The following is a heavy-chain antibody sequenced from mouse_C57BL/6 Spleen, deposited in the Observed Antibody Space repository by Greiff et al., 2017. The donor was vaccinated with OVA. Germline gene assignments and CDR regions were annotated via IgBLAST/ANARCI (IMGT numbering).Heavy chain of an antibody. J-gene: IGHJ1*03. Sequence: VQLQQSGPELVKPGASVKISCKASGYSFTGYYMNWVKQSPEKSLEWIGEINPSTGGTTYNQKFKAKATLTVDKSSSTAYMQLKSLTSEDSAVYYCARTLYGSSYYWYFDVWGTGTTVTASS. CDR2: INPSTGGT. D-gene: IGHD1-1*01. CDR3: ARTLYGSSYYWYFDV. CDR1: GYSFTGYY. V-gene: IGHV1-42*01.